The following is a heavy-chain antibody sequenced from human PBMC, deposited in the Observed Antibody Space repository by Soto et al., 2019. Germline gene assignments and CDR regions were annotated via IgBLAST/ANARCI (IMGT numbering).Heavy chain of an antibody. V-gene: IGHV3-23*01. J-gene: IGHJ5*02. CDR1: GFIFSIYA. CDR3: YYYDSGADGYNWLDP. Sequence: PGGSLRLSCATSGFIFSIYAMSWVRQAPGKGLEWVSTINNNGDNTYYADSVKGRFTISRDNSKNMLYLQMNSLRAEDTAMYYCYYYDSGADGYNWLDPWGQGTLVTVSS. CDR2: INNNGDNT. D-gene: IGHD3-22*01.